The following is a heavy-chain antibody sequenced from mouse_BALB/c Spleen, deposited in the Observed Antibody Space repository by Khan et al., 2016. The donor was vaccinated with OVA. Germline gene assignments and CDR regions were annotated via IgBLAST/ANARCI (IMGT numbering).Heavy chain of an antibody. CDR1: GFTFSNYS. J-gene: IGHJ2*01. V-gene: IGHV5-6-4*01. CDR2: ISRGGTYT. Sequence: VELVESGGGLVKPGGSLKLSCAASGFTFSNYSMSWVRQTPEKRLEWVASISRGGTYTYYPASVKGRFTITRDTATTTAYLQISSLRSEDTTMYCCRRTRGYYGSNYFDYWGQGTKVTVSS. D-gene: IGHD1-1*01. CDR3: RRTRGYYGSNYFDY.